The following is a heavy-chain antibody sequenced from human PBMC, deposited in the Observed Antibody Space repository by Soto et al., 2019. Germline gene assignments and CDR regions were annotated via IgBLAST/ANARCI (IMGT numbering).Heavy chain of an antibody. Sequence: SETLSLTCAVYGGSFSSSYWTWIRQPPGKGPEWIGEITHLGSTNYSPSLMSRVTISVDTSRNHFSLRLSSVTAADTAVYYCARAPITTITTIFFDYWGQGSLVTVSS. J-gene: IGHJ4*02. V-gene: IGHV4-34*01. CDR2: ITHLGST. D-gene: IGHD4-4*01. CDR3: ARAPITTITTIFFDY. CDR1: GGSFSSSY.